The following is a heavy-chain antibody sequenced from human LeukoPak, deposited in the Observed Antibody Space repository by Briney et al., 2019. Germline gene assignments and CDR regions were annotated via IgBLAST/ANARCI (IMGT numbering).Heavy chain of an antibody. V-gene: IGHV3-11*01. CDR2: ISSSGSTI. J-gene: IGHJ6*03. Sequence: PGGSLRLSCAASGFTFSDYYMSWIRQAPGKGLEWVSYISSSGSTIYYADSVKGRFTISRDNAKNSLYLQMNSLRAEDTAVYYCAKLWDTAPNMDVWGKGTTVTISS. D-gene: IGHD5-18*01. CDR3: AKLWDTAPNMDV. CDR1: GFTFSDYY.